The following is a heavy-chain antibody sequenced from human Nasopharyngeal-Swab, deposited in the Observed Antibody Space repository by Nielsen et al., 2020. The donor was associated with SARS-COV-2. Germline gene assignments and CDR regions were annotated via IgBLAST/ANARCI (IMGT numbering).Heavy chain of an antibody. CDR2: ISSSSSYI. CDR3: ARDGLDCDFWSGCFMDV. Sequence: GGSLRLTCAASGFTFNNYNLNRVRQAPGKGLEWVSYISSSSSYIYYADSVRGRFTISRDNAKNSLYLQMNSLRAEDTAVYYCARDGLDCDFWSGCFMDVWGQGTTVTVSS. V-gene: IGHV3-21*01. D-gene: IGHD3-3*01. J-gene: IGHJ6*02. CDR1: GFTFNNYN.